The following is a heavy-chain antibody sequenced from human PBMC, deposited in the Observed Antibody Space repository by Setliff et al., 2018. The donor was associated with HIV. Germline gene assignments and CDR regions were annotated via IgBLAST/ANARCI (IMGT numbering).Heavy chain of an antibody. J-gene: IGHJ1*01. D-gene: IGHD2-15*01. Sequence: PSETLSLTCAVTGASIGSHYWTWIRQPPGKGLEWIGYSVYRGNSKHNPSLKSRVTISLDTSKNQFSLKLTSVTAADTAVYYCLREVAATKEYFQHWGQGTLVTVSS. CDR1: GASIGSHY. CDR2: SVYRGNS. V-gene: IGHV4-59*11. CDR3: LREVAATKEYFQH.